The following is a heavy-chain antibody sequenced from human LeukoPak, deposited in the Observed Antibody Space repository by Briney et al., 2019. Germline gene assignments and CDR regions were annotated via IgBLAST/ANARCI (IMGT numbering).Heavy chain of an antibody. CDR3: ARGVEVDAFDI. V-gene: IGHV3-53*01. Sequence: GGSLRLSCAASGFTVSSNYMSWVRQAPGKGLEWVSVIYSGGSTYYADSVKGRFTISRDNSKNTLYLQMNSLRAEDTAVYYCARGVEVDAFDIWGQGTMVTVSS. D-gene: IGHD5/OR15-5a*01. CDR2: IYSGGST. CDR1: GFTVSSNY. J-gene: IGHJ3*02.